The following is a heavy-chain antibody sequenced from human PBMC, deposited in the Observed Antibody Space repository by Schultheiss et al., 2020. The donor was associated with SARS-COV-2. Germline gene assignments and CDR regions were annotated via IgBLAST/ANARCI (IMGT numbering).Heavy chain of an antibody. CDR2: ISSNGGST. J-gene: IGHJ4*02. CDR1: GFTFSSYA. CDR3: ARDKRVYDSSGYYFGL. Sequence: GGSLRLSCSASGFTFSSYAMHWVRQAPGKGLEYVSAISSNGGSTYYADSVKGRFTISRDNAKNSLYLQMNSLRAEDTAVYYCARDKRVYDSSGYYFGLWGQGTLVTVSS. V-gene: IGHV3-64*04. D-gene: IGHD3-22*01.